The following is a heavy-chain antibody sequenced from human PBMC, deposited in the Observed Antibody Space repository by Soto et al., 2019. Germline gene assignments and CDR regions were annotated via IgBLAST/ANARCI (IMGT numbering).Heavy chain of an antibody. CDR2: ISSSGSTI. V-gene: IGHV3-11*01. D-gene: IGHD6-6*01. CDR3: ARVHYYIAARFYYMDV. J-gene: IGHJ6*03. Sequence: QVQLVESGGGLVKPGGSLRLSCAASGFTFSDYYMSWIRQAPGKGLEWVSNISSSGSTIYYADSVKGRFTISRDNAKNSLYLQINSLTAEHTAVSYCARVHYYIAARFYYMDVWGKGTTVTVSS. CDR1: GFTFSDYY.